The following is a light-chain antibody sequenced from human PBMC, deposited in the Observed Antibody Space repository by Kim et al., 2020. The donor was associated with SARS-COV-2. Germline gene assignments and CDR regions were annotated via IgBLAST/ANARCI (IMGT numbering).Light chain of an antibody. CDR3: QQRSNWPG. Sequence: SLSPRERATLSCRASQSVSSDLAWYQQKPGQAPRLLIYDASNRATGIPARFSGSGSGTDFTLTISSLEPEDFAVYYCQQRSNWPGFGQGTRLEIK. CDR1: QSVSSD. J-gene: IGKJ5*01. CDR2: DAS. V-gene: IGKV3-11*01.